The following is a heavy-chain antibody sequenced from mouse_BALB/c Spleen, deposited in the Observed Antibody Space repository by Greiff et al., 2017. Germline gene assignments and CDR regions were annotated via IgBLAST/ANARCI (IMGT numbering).Heavy chain of an antibody. V-gene: IGHV1S137*01. CDR2: ISTYYGDA. Sequence: VQLQQSGAELVRPGVSVKISCKGSGYTFTDYAMHWVKQSHAKSLEWIGVISTYYGDASYNQKFKGKATMTVDKSSSTAYMELARLTSEDSAIYYCARMITTGYAMDYWGQGTSVTVSS. CDR3: ARMITTGYAMDY. D-gene: IGHD2-4*01. J-gene: IGHJ4*01. CDR1: GYTFTDYA.